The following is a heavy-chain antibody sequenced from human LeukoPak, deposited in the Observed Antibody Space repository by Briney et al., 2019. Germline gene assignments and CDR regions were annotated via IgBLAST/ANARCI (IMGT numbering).Heavy chain of an antibody. CDR2: ISSSSIYV. CDR1: GFTFSDYD. D-gene: IGHD3-10*01. V-gene: IGHV3-21*01. Sequence: GGSLRLSCAASGFTFSDYDMNWVRQAPGKGLEWVSSISSSSIYVSYADSVKGRFTISRDNAKNSLYLQMNSLRAEDTAVYYCAREDYYGSGHFDYWGQGTLVTVSS. J-gene: IGHJ4*02. CDR3: AREDYYGSGHFDY.